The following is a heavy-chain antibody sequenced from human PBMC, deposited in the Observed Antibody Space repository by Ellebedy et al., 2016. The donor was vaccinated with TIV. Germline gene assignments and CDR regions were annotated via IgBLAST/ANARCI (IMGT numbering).Heavy chain of an antibody. D-gene: IGHD3-10*01. V-gene: IGHV2-5*02. CDR2: IYWDDDE. J-gene: IGHJ6*02. Sequence: SGPTLVXPTQTLTLTCTFSGFSLSTSGVGVGWIRQPPGKALEWLALIYWDDDERYSPSLKSRLTITKDTSKNQVVLTMTNMDPVDTATYYCAHTITMVRGVITYHYYGMDVWGQGTTVTVSS. CDR3: AHTITMVRGVITYHYYGMDV. CDR1: GFSLSTSGVG.